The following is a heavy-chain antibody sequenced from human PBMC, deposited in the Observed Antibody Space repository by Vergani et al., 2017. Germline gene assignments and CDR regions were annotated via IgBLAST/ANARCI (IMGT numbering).Heavy chain of an antibody. D-gene: IGHD1-1*01. V-gene: IGHV1-18*01. CDR2: IRPYTGHT. J-gene: IGHJ3*01. Sequence: QVQLVQSGAELKKPGASVSVSCKGSSHTFQTSGISWVRQAPGKGLEWMAWIRPYTGHTIYAQKFQDRVTMTADTSTNTAYMELRSLRSDDTAVYFCARVAPSNSEVTPTAFDVWGQGTMVTVSS. CDR3: ARVAPSNSEVTPTAFDV. CDR1: SHTFQTSG.